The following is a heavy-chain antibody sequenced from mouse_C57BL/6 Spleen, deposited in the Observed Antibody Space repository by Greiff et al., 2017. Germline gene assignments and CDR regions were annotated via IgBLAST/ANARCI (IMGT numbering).Heavy chain of an antibody. J-gene: IGHJ1*03. CDR3: TPHYYGSSPWYFDV. V-gene: IGHV1-15*01. D-gene: IGHD1-1*01. CDR2: IDPETGGT. Sequence: QVQLQQSGAELVRPGASVTLSCKASGYTFTDYEMHWVKQTPVHGLEWIGAIDPETGGTAYNQKFKGKAILTADKSSSTAYMELRSLTSEDSAVYYCTPHYYGSSPWYFDVWGTGTTVTVSS. CDR1: GYTFTDYE.